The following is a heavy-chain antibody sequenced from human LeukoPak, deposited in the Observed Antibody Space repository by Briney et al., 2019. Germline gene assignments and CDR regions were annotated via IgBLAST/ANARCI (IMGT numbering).Heavy chain of an antibody. CDR2: ISSSGSTI. J-gene: IGHJ4*02. Sequence: AGSLRLSCAASGFTFSSYEMNWVRQAPGRGLGWDSYISSSGSTIYYADSVKGRFTISRDNAKNSLSLQMNSLRAEDTAVYYCARHSFGDYEFWFDYWGQGTLVTVSS. CDR3: ARHSFGDYEFWFDY. CDR1: GFTFSSYE. V-gene: IGHV3-48*03. D-gene: IGHD4-17*01.